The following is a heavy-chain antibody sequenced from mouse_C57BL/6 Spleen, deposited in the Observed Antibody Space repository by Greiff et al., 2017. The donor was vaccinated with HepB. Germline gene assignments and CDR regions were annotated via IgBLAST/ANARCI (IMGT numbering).Heavy chain of an antibody. CDR1: GYTFTSYT. V-gene: IGHV1-4*01. CDR2: INPSSGYT. CDR3: ARDGNYGYWYFDV. D-gene: IGHD2-1*01. Sequence: QVQLQQSGAELARPGASVKMSCKASGYTFTSYTMHWVKQRPGQGLEWIGYINPSSGYTKYNQKFKDKATLTADKSSSTAYMQLSSLTSEDSAVYYCARDGNYGYWYFDVWGTGTTVTVSS. J-gene: IGHJ1*03.